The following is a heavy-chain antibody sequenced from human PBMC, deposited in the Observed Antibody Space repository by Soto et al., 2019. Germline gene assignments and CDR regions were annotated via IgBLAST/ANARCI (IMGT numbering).Heavy chain of an antibody. J-gene: IGHJ6*02. CDR1: GFTFSSYW. CDR3: AREDYCSGGRCPGTYYYYYYGMDV. Sequence: GGSLRLSCAASGFTFSSYWMSWVRQAPGKGLEWVANIKQDGSEKYYVGSVKGRFTISRDNAKNSLYLQMNSLRAEDTAVYYCAREDYCSGGRCPGTYYYYYYGMDVWGQGTTVTVYS. V-gene: IGHV3-7*01. CDR2: IKQDGSEK. D-gene: IGHD2-15*01.